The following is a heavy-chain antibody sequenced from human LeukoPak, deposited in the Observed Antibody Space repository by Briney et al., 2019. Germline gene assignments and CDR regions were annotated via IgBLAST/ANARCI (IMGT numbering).Heavy chain of an antibody. J-gene: IGHJ4*02. D-gene: IGHD2-2*01. CDR1: GGSISSGGYY. CDR2: IYHSGST. CDR3: ARHRYCSSTSCYPTIREYYFDY. V-gene: IGHV4-30-2*01. Sequence: PSQTLSLTCTVSGGSISSGGYYWSWIRQPPGKGLEWIGYIYHSGSTYYNPSLKSRVTISVDRSKNQFSLKLSSVTAADTAVYYCARHRYCSSTSCYPTIREYYFDYWGQGTLVTVSS.